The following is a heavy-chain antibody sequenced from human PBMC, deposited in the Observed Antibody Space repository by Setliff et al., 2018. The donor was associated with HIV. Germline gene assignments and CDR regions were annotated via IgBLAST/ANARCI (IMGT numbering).Heavy chain of an antibody. CDR1: GYTFNNYG. Sequence: GASVKVSCKASGYTFNNYGISWVRQAPGQGLEWMGWINTHSGYTNYAQNVQGRVTITTDESTNTVYMELYSLTSEDTAIYYCASSAGAVPTTAPYGDYYYYFYMDVWGKGTTVTVSS. CDR2: INTHSGYT. D-gene: IGHD1-1*01. J-gene: IGHJ6*03. CDR3: ASSAGAVPTTAPYGDYYYYFYMDV. V-gene: IGHV1-18*01.